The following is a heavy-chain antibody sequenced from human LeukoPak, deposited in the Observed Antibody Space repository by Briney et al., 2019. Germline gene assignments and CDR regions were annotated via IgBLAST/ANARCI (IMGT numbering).Heavy chain of an antibody. CDR3: ARVEYSSSSYYYYGMDV. CDR2: IYHSGST. Sequence: SETLSLTCRVSGGSISSYYWSWIRQPPGKGLEWIGYIYHSGSTNYNPSLRSRVTISVTTSKNQLSLKLSSVTAADTAVYYCARVEYSSSSYYYYGMDVWGQGTTVTVSS. V-gene: IGHV4-59*01. CDR1: GGSISSYY. J-gene: IGHJ6*02. D-gene: IGHD6-6*01.